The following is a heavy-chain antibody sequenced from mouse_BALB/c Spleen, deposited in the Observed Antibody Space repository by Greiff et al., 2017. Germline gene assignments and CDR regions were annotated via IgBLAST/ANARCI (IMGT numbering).Heavy chain of an antibody. CDR2: IWAGGST. CDR3: ARERGYYPWFAY. Sequence: QVQLKESGPGLVAPSQSLSITCTVSGFSLTSYGVHWVRQPPGKGLEWLGVIWAGGSTNYNSALMSRLSISKDNSKSQVFLKMNSLQTDDTAMYYCARERGYYPWFAYWGQGTLVTVAA. J-gene: IGHJ3*01. CDR1: GFSLTSYG. D-gene: IGHD2-3*01. V-gene: IGHV2-9*02.